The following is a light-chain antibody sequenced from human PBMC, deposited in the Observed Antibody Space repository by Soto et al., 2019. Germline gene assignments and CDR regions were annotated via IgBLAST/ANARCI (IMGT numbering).Light chain of an antibody. CDR3: QQYYSTPYT. V-gene: IGKV4-1*01. CDR2: WAS. J-gene: IGKJ2*01. CDR1: QSVLYSSNNKNY. Sequence: DIVMTQSPDSLAVSLGERATINCKSSQSVLYSSNNKNYLAWYQQKPGQRPKLLIYWASTRESGVPDRFSGSGSGTDFTLTISSLQAEDVAVYYCQQYYSTPYTFGKGTKLEIK.